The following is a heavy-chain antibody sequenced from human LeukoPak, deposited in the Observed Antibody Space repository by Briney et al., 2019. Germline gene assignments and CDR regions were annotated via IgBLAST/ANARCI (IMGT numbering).Heavy chain of an antibody. D-gene: IGHD1-26*01. CDR1: GFTFSSSA. J-gene: IGHJ4*02. CDR2: ISASGGST. V-gene: IGHV3-23*01. Sequence: GGSLRLSCAASGFTFSSSAMSWVRQVPGKGLEWVSGISASGGSTSYADSVRGRFTISRDNSKNTLYVQMNSLRDEDTAVYYCAKVQRWESPHYLDSWGQGTLVTVSS. CDR3: AKVQRWESPHYLDS.